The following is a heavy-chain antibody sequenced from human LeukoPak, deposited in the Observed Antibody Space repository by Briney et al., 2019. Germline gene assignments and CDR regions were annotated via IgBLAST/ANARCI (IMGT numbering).Heavy chain of an antibody. CDR3: AAARTVGATITPNDY. Sequence: ASVKVSCKASGFTFTSSAVQWVRQARGQRLEWIGWIVVGSGNTNYAQKFQERVTITRDMSTSTAYMELSSLRSEDTAVYYCAAARTVGATITPNDYRGQGTLVTVSS. D-gene: IGHD1-26*01. CDR2: IVVGSGNT. V-gene: IGHV1-58*01. J-gene: IGHJ4*02. CDR1: GFTFTSSA.